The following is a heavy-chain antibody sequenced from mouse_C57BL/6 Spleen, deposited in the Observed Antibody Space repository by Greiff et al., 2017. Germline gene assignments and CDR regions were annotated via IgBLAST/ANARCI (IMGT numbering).Heavy chain of an antibody. CDR2: INPSTGGT. D-gene: IGHD2-3*01. Sequence: EVQLQESGPELVKPGASVKISCKASGYSFTGYYMNWVKQSPEKSLEWIGEINPSTGGTTYNQKFKAKATLTVDKSSSTAYMQLKSLTSEDSAVYYCARGLLEIYYAMDYWGQGTSVTVSS. CDR3: ARGLLEIYYAMDY. J-gene: IGHJ4*01. V-gene: IGHV1-42*01. CDR1: GYSFTGYY.